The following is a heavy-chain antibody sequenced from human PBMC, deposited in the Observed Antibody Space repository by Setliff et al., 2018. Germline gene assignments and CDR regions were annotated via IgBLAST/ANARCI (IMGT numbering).Heavy chain of an antibody. CDR3: ARGGRISYRPSSSWYILDY. V-gene: IGHV4-39*07. D-gene: IGHD6-13*01. J-gene: IGHJ4*02. CDR1: GDSISSSSYY. CDR2: IYYSGST. Sequence: SETLSLTCTVSGDSISSSSYYWGWIRQPPGKGLEWIGCIYYSGSTYYNPSLKSRVTIAVDTSKNQFSLKLSSVTAADTAVYYCARGGRISYRPSSSWYILDYWGQGTLVTVSS.